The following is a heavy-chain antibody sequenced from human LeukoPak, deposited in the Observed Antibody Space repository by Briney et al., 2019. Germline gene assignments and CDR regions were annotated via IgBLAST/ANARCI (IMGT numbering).Heavy chain of an antibody. CDR1: GYTFTGYY. D-gene: IGHD6-13*01. V-gene: IGHV1-2*02. CDR3: ALKKIAAAGAFDY. Sequence: ASVKVSCKASGYTFTGYYMHWVRQTPGQGLEWMGWINPNSGGTNYAQKFQGRVTMTRDTSISTAYMELSRLRSDDTAVYYCALKKIAAAGAFDYWGQGTLVTVSS. J-gene: IGHJ4*02. CDR2: INPNSGGT.